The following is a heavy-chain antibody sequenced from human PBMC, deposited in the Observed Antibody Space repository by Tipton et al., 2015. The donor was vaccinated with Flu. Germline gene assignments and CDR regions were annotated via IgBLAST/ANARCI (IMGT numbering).Heavy chain of an antibody. CDR1: GFTVRTNY. CDR2: IFSGGST. CDR3: ARSRDGHNYDDYGMDV. V-gene: IGHV3-53*01. J-gene: IGHJ6*02. D-gene: IGHD5-24*01. Sequence: SLRLSCAASGFTVRTNYMTWVRQPPGKGLEWVSVIFSGGSTFYADSVKGRFTISRDNSKNTLYLQMNSLRAEDTAIYYCARSRDGHNYDDYGMDVWGQGPTVTVSS.